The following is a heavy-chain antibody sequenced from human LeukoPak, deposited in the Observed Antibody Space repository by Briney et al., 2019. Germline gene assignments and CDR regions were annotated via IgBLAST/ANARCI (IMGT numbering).Heavy chain of an antibody. CDR2: ISSSSSTI. J-gene: IGHJ5*02. V-gene: IGHV3-48*04. CDR3: ARGGGFDP. Sequence: GGSLRLSCAASGFTFSSYSMNWVRQAPGKGLEWVSYISSSSSTIYYADSVKGRFTIFRDNAKNSLYLQMNSLRAEDTAVYYCARGGGFDPWGRGTLVTVSS. CDR1: GFTFSSYS.